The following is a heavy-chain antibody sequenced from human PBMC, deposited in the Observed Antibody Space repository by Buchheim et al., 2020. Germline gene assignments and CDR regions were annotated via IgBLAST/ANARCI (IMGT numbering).Heavy chain of an antibody. D-gene: IGHD6-13*01. CDR2: ISTSSGPI. CDR1: GFNFSRYS. J-gene: IGHJ6*02. Sequence: EVQLVESGGGLVQPGGSLRLSCAASGFNFSRYSMNWVRQAPGKGLEWVSYISTSSGPIYYADSVKGRFTLSRDDAKSSVYLQMNSLRAEDTAMYYCARGGSSLYYYYALDVWGQGTT. CDR3: ARGGSSLYYYYALDV. V-gene: IGHV3-48*01.